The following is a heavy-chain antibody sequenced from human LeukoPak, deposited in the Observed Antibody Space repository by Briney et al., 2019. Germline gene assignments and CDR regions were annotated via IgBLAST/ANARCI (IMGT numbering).Heavy chain of an antibody. CDR1: GGSISSYY. CDR2: IYYSGST. D-gene: IGHD1-26*01. CDR3: AGGFSELLLDY. Sequence: SETLSLTCTVSGGSISSYYWSWIRQPPGKGLEWIGYIYYSGSTNYNPSLKSRATISVDTSKNQFSLKLSSVTAADTAVYYCAGGFSELLLDYWGQGTLVTVSS. V-gene: IGHV4-59*01. J-gene: IGHJ4*02.